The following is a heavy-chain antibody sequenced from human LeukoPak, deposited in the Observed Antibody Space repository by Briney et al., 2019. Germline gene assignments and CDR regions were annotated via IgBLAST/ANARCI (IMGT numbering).Heavy chain of an antibody. J-gene: IGHJ6*02. CDR2: IIPILGKA. Sequence: ASVKVSCKASGGTVITYAITWVRQAPGQGLEWIGRIIPILGKANYAQKFQGRVTITADKSTSTAYMELSSLRSEDTAVYYCASTIPVAGTNYYYGMDVWGQGTTVTVSS. CDR1: GGTVITYA. D-gene: IGHD6-19*01. CDR3: ASTIPVAGTNYYYGMDV. V-gene: IGHV1-69*04.